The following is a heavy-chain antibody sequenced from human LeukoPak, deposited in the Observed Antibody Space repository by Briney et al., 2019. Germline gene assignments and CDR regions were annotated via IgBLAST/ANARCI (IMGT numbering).Heavy chain of an antibody. CDR1: GCSFTDWW. J-gene: IGHJ4*02. Sequence: GESLKISCKGSGCSFTDWWIGWVRQMPGKGLEWMGIIYPGDSDTRYSPSFQGQVTISADKSISTAYLQWSSLKASDTAMYYCARHDGTTVTATSEYYFDYWGQGTLVTVSS. V-gene: IGHV5-51*01. D-gene: IGHD4-17*01. CDR3: ARHDGTTVTATSEYYFDY. CDR2: IYPGDSDT.